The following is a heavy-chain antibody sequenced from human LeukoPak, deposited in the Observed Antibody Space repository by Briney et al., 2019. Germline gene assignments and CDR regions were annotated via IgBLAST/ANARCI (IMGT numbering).Heavy chain of an antibody. J-gene: IGHJ3*02. D-gene: IGHD3-22*01. Sequence: SETLSLTCAVSGASISSSYWSWIRQPPGKGLKWIGYINYSGNTKYNPSLESRVTISVDASNNQFSLRLSSVTAADTAFYYCARGYYDSRGYSNTFDIWGQGTLVTVSS. CDR1: GASISSSY. CDR2: INYSGNT. CDR3: ARGYYDSRGYSNTFDI. V-gene: IGHV4-59*01.